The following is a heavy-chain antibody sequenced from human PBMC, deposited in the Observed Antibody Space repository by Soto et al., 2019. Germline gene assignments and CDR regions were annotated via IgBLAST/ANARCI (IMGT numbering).Heavy chain of an antibody. CDR3: AKDHAKLRYFDWLLLLDY. V-gene: IGHV3-30*18. J-gene: IGHJ4*02. CDR1: GFTSGAYG. CDR2: ISYDGSNK. Sequence: PGGPLRPPCPPSGFTSGAYGMPWVPQAPAKGLEWVAVISYDGSNKYYADSVKGRFTISRDNSKNTLYLQMNSLRAEDTAVYYCAKDHAKLRYFDWLLLLDYWGQGTLVTVSS. D-gene: IGHD3-9*01.